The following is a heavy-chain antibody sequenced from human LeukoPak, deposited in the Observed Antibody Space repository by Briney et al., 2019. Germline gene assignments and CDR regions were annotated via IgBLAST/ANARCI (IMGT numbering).Heavy chain of an antibody. D-gene: IGHD2-15*01. CDR3: ARSLVVVAATPATDY. J-gene: IGHJ4*02. CDR2: ISYDGSNK. Sequence: GGSLRLSCAASGFTFSSYAMHWVRQAPGKRLEWVAVISYDGSNKYYADSVKGRFTISRDSSKNTLYLQMNSLRAEDTAVYYCARSLVVVAATPATDYWGQGTLVTVSS. V-gene: IGHV3-30*04. CDR1: GFTFSSYA.